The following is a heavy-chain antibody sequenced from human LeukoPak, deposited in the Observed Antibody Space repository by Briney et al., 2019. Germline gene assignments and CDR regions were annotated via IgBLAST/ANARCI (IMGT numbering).Heavy chain of an antibody. CDR3: ARTQSQSGSYRYYFAY. CDR1: GASVGSAGYY. Sequence: SETLSLTCTVSGASVGSAGYYWSWIRQPPGGGLEWIGYVYYIDNTNYNPSLKRRVTMSVNPSKNQFSLNLPSVTAADTAMYYCARTQSQSGSYRYYFAYWGQGTLVTVSS. J-gene: IGHJ4*02. V-gene: IGHV4-61*08. D-gene: IGHD1-26*01. CDR2: VYYIDNT.